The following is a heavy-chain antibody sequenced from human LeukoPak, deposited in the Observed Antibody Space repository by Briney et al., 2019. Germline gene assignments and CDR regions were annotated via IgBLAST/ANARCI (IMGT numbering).Heavy chain of an antibody. CDR2: ISAYNGNT. Sequence: ASVKVSCKASGYTFTSYGISWVRQAPGQGLEWMGWISAYNGNTNYAQKLQGRVTMTTDTSTSTAYMELRSLRSDDTAVYYCARESGSYPIRTFVYWGQGTLVTVSS. D-gene: IGHD1-26*01. CDR3: ARESGSYPIRTFVY. V-gene: IGHV1-18*01. CDR1: GYTFTSYG. J-gene: IGHJ4*02.